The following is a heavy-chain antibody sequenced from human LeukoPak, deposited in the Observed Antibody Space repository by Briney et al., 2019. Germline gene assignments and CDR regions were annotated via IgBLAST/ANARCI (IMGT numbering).Heavy chain of an antibody. V-gene: IGHV3-48*03. Sequence: GGSLRLSCAASGFSFSTYDMNWVRQAPGKGLEWVSYTTSAGRTTYYADSVKGRFTISRDNAKHSLYLQMNSLRVEDTAVYYCARLPDPYYYYYMDVWGKGTTVTVSS. CDR1: GFSFSTYD. CDR3: ARLPDPYYYYYMDV. J-gene: IGHJ6*03. CDR2: TTSAGRTT.